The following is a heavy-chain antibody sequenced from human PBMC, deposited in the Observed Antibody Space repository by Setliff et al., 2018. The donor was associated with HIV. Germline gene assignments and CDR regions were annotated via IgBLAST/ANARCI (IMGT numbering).Heavy chain of an antibody. V-gene: IGHV4-39*01. Sequence: SETLSLTCTVSGGSASNSRYYWAWIRQPPGKGLEYIGSIYYNEKTYYSPSLKSRVTISIDTSKNQFSLNLTSVTAADSAVYYCASRVYYYDSNNFLREEGFDPWGQGTLVTSPQ. CDR1: GGSASNSRYY. J-gene: IGHJ5*02. CDR3: ASRVYYYDSNNFLREEGFDP. D-gene: IGHD3-22*01. CDR2: IYYNEKT.